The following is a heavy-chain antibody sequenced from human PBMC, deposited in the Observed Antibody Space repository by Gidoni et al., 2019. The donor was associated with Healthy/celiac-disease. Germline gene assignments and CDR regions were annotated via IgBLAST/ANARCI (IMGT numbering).Heavy chain of an antibody. Sequence: EGQLGESGGGWVQPGGSLGRPGAASGLTVGRHGMSWVRQAPGRGLEWLANIKQDGCGTSYVDSVKCRFTISRDNAKNSLYLQINSLSAEDTAVYYCAREVYGAIVVVTAPYFDYWGQGTLVTVSS. CDR2: IKQDGCGT. J-gene: IGHJ4*02. CDR1: GLTVGRHG. CDR3: AREVYGAIVVVTAPYFDY. D-gene: IGHD2-21*02. V-gene: IGHV3-7*01.